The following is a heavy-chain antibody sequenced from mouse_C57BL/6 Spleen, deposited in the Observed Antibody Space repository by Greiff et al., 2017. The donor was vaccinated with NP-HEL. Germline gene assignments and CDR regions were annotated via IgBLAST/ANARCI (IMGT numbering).Heavy chain of an antibody. D-gene: IGHD4-1*01. Sequence: VQLQQSGAELVKPGASVKISCKASGYAFSSYWMNWVKQRPGKGLEWIGQIYPGDGDTNYNGKFKGKATLTADKSSSAAYMQLSSLTSEDSAVYFCARGVTGTGAMDYWGQGTSVTVSS. CDR2: IYPGDGDT. CDR1: GYAFSSYW. J-gene: IGHJ4*01. CDR3: ARGVTGTGAMDY. V-gene: IGHV1-80*01.